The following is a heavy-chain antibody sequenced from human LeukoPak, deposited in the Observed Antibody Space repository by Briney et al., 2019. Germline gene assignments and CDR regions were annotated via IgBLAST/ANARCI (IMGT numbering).Heavy chain of an antibody. V-gene: IGHV4-4*02. CDR3: ARERQDCSGGSCYSSRRIDY. CDR1: GVSMSTNN. J-gene: IGHJ4*02. D-gene: IGHD2-15*01. CDR2: IYYSGST. Sequence: SETLSLTCAVSGVSMSTNNWWSWVRQPPGKGLEWIGYIYYSGSTNYNPSLKSRVTISVDTSKNQFSLKLSSVTAADTAVYYCARERQDCSGGSCYSSRRIDYWGQGTLVTVSS.